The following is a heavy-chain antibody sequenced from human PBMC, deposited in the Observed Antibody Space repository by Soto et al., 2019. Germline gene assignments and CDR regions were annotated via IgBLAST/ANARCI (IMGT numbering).Heavy chain of an antibody. CDR3: ARVPDR. CDR2: IYHSGST. Sequence: PSEPLSLTCAVSGGSIRSGGYSWSWIRQPPGKGLEWTGYIYHSGSTYYNPSLKSRVTISVDRSKNQFSLKLSSVTAEDTAVYYCARVPDRWGQGTLVTVSS. V-gene: IGHV4-30-2*01. D-gene: IGHD2-2*01. CDR1: GGSIRSGGYS. J-gene: IGHJ5*02.